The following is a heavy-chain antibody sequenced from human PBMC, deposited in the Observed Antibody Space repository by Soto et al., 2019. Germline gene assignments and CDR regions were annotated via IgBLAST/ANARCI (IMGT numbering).Heavy chain of an antibody. CDR2: IIPIGGST. CDR1: GGTFSSYA. D-gene: IGHD6-19*01. CDR3: ARICPIAVAGCAFDI. Sequence: ASVKVSCKASGGTFSSYAISWVRQAPGQGLEWMGGIIPIGGSTNYAQKFQGRVTITTDTSTSTVYMELSSLRSEDTAVYYCARICPIAVAGCAFDIWGQGTMVTVSS. V-gene: IGHV1-69*10. J-gene: IGHJ3*02.